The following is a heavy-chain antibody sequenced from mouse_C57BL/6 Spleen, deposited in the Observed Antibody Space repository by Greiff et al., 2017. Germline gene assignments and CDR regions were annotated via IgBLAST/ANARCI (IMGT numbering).Heavy chain of an antibody. D-gene: IGHD1-1*01. Sequence: EVKLMESGGDLVKPGGSLKLSCAASGFTFSSYGMSWVRQTPDKRLEWVATISSGGSYTYYPDSVKGRFTISRDNAKNTLYLQMSSLKSEDTAMYYCARGVITTVVYWYFDVWGTGTTVTVSS. J-gene: IGHJ1*03. CDR2: ISSGGSYT. CDR3: ARGVITTVVYWYFDV. CDR1: GFTFSSYG. V-gene: IGHV5-6*01.